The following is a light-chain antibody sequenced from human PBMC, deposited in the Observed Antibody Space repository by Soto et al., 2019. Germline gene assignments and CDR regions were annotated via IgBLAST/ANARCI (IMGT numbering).Light chain of an antibody. CDR1: QSVSNY. Sequence: EIVLTQYPATLSLSPGERATLSCRASQSVSNYLAWYQQKPGQAPRLLIYGTSTRVTGIPARFSGSGSGTEFTLTISSLQSEDFALYYCQQRSNWTPITFGQGTRLEIK. CDR2: GTS. CDR3: QQRSNWTPIT. V-gene: IGKV3-11*01. J-gene: IGKJ5*01.